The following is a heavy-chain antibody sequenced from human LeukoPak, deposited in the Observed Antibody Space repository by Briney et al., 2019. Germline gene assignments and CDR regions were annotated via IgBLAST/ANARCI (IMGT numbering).Heavy chain of an antibody. CDR1: GFTFSSIW. V-gene: IGHV3-7*02. CDR2: IKHDGSET. Sequence: PGGSLRLSCATSGFTFSSIWMSWVRQAPGKGLEWVANIKHDGSETSYVDSVKGRFTISRDNAKNSLHLQMNSLRVEDTAVYYCAKNGGPHGMDVWGQGTTVTVSS. CDR3: AKNGGPHGMDV. J-gene: IGHJ6*02. D-gene: IGHD3-16*01.